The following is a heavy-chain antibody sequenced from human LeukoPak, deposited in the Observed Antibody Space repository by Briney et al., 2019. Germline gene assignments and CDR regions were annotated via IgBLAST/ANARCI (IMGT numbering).Heavy chain of an antibody. CDR3: ANGGSRRYERY. CDR1: GFTFSSYA. J-gene: IGHJ4*02. V-gene: IGHV3-30*04. Sequence: GGSLRLSCAASGFTFSSYAMHWVRQAPGKGLEWVAVISYDGSNKYYADSVKGRFTISRDNSKNTLYLQMNSLRAEDTAVYYCANGGSRRYERYWGQGTLVTVSS. D-gene: IGHD3-10*01. CDR2: ISYDGSNK.